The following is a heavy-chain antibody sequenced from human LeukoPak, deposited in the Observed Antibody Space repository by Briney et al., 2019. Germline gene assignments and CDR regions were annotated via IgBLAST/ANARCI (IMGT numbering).Heavy chain of an antibody. CDR3: ARGVVTIFGVVISHWLDP. V-gene: IGHV4-34*01. J-gene: IGHJ5*02. CDR2: INHSGST. Sequence: SETLSLTCAVYGGSFSGYYWSWIRQPPGKGLEWIGEINHSGSTNYNPSLKSRVTISVDTSKNQFSLKLSSVTAADTAVYYCARGVVTIFGVVISHWLDPWGQGTLVTVSS. CDR1: GGSFSGYY. D-gene: IGHD3-3*01.